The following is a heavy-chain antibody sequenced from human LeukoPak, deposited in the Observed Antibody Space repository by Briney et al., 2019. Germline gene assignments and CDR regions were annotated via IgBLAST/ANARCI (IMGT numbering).Heavy chain of an antibody. CDR2: IIPILGIA. J-gene: IGHJ6*03. CDR3: ARMPYCGGDCYPYYYMDV. D-gene: IGHD2-21*01. Sequence: GASVKVSCKASGGTFSSYAISWVRQAPGQGLEWMGRIIPILGIANYAQKFQGRVTITADKSTSTAYMELSSLRSEDTAVYYCARMPYCGGDCYPYYYMDVWGKGTTVTVSS. V-gene: IGHV1-69*04. CDR1: GGTFSSYA.